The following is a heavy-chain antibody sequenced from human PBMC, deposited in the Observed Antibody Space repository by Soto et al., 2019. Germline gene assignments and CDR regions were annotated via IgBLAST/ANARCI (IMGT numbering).Heavy chain of an antibody. CDR2: IYYSGST. J-gene: IGHJ4*02. Sequence: SETLSLTCTVSGGSISSGGYYWSWIRQHPGKGLEWIGYIYYSGSTYYNPSLKSRVTISVDTSKNQFSLKLSSVTAADTAVYYCARSLKIAAAGIDYWGQGTLVTVSS. CDR3: ARSLKIAAAGIDY. V-gene: IGHV4-31*03. D-gene: IGHD6-13*01. CDR1: GGSISSGGYY.